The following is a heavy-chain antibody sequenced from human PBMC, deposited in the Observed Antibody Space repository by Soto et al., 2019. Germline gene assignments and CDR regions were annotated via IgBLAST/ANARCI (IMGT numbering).Heavy chain of an antibody. J-gene: IGHJ6*02. V-gene: IGHV4-34*01. Sequence: PSETLSLTCAVYGGSFSAYYWSWIRQPPGKGLEWIGEINHSGGTSYNPSLKSRVTISVDTSKSQFSLKLSSVTAADTAVYYCARQRPTDGRWEFANYYGMDVWGQGTPVTVSS. CDR3: ARQRPTDGRWEFANYYGMDV. CDR1: GGSFSAYY. D-gene: IGHD1-26*01. CDR2: INHSGGT.